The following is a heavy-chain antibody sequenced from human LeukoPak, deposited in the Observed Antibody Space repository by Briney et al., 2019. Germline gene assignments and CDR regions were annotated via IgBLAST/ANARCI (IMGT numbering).Heavy chain of an antibody. CDR1: GFTCSSYW. Sequence: PGGSLRLSCAASGFTCSSYWLHWVRQTPGKGLVWVSRINCDGTNTTYADSAKGRFTISRDNAKNTLYLQMNSLRDEDTAIYYCARAYSATYRIDYWGQGTLVTVSS. J-gene: IGHJ4*02. CDR2: INCDGTNT. V-gene: IGHV3-74*01. D-gene: IGHD1-26*01. CDR3: ARAYSATYRIDY.